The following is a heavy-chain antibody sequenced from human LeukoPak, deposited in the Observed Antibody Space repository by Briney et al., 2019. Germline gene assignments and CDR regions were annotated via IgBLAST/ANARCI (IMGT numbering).Heavy chain of an antibody. CDR1: GGSISSYY. CDR3: ASQMATITGGAY. J-gene: IGHJ4*02. V-gene: IGHV4-59*08. Sequence: PSETLSLTCTVSGGSISSYYWSWIRQPPGKGLEWIGYIYYSGSTNYNPSLKSRVTISVDTSKNQFSLKLSSVTAADTAVYYCASQMATITGGAYWGQGTLVTVSS. CDR2: IYYSGST. D-gene: IGHD5-24*01.